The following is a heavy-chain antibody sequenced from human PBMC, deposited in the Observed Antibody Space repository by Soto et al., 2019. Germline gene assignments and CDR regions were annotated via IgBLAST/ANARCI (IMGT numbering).Heavy chain of an antibody. CDR3: AIEPRRPGSGMDV. CDR2: ISAYNGNT. Sequence: ASVKVSCKASAYTFASYGISWVRQAPGQGLEWMGWISAYNGNTNYAQKLQGRVTMTTDTSTSTAYMELRSLRSDDTAVYYCAIEPRRPGSGMDVWCQAITVTVS. D-gene: IGHD2-15*01. V-gene: IGHV1-18*01. CDR1: AYTFASYG. J-gene: IGHJ6*02.